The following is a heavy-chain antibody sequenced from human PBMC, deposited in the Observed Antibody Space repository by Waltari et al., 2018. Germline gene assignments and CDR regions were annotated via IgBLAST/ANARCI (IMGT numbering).Heavy chain of an antibody. J-gene: IGHJ3*02. Sequence: VQLQESGPGLVKPSETLSLRCNVSGDSIRSHFWSWIRQAPGKGLEWIGHMYFSGTKDDNPSLKSRFAISIDTSKNHFSLNLRSVTAADTAIYYCARLPRGSVIIGAFDIWGQGTQVTVSS. D-gene: IGHD3-22*01. CDR1: GDSIRSHF. CDR3: ARLPRGSVIIGAFDI. V-gene: IGHV4-59*11. CDR2: MYFSGTK.